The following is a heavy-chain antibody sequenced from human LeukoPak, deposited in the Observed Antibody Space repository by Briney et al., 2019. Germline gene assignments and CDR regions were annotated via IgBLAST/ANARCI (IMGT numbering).Heavy chain of an antibody. Sequence: SETLPLTCTVSGGSISSYYWSWIRQPPGKGLEWIGYIYYSGSTNYNPSLKSRVTISVDTSKNQFSLKLSSVTAADTAVYYCARAALVPHLDYWGQGTLVTVSS. J-gene: IGHJ4*02. V-gene: IGHV4-59*01. D-gene: IGHD6-13*01. CDR2: IYYSGST. CDR3: ARAALVPHLDY. CDR1: GGSISSYY.